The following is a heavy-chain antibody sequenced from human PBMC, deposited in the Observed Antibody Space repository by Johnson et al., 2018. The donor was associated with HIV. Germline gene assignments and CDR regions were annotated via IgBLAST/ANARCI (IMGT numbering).Heavy chain of an antibody. CDR1: GFNFSHYG. Sequence: QVQLVESGGGVVQPGESLRLSCAASGFNFSHYGMHWVRQAPGKGLEWVAFIRNDGSNKFYADSVRGRFTISRDNSKNTMYLQMNSLRDEDTAVYHCAKERLLHDAFDFWGQGTMVTVSS. D-gene: IGHD5-18*01. J-gene: IGHJ3*01. CDR2: IRNDGSNK. CDR3: AKERLLHDAFDF. V-gene: IGHV3-30*02.